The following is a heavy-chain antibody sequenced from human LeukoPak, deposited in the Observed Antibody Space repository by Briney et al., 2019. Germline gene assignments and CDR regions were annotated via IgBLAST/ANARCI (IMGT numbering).Heavy chain of an antibody. CDR2: INPNSGGT. CDR1: GYTFTGYY. J-gene: IGHJ5*02. D-gene: IGHD3-3*01. CDR3: ARDNDFWSGYNWFDP. Sequence: ASVNVSCKASGYTFTGYYMHWVRQAPGQGLGWMGWINPNSGGTNYAQKFQGWVTMTRDTSISTAYMELSSLRSEDTAVYYCARDNDFWSGYNWFDPWGQGTLVTVSS. V-gene: IGHV1-2*04.